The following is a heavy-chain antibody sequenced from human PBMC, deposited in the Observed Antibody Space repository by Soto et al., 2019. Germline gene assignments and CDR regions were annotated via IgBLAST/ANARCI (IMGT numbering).Heavy chain of an antibody. CDR1: GFTFSSYE. J-gene: IGHJ4*02. D-gene: IGHD1-26*01. CDR3: ARVAAHGDY. CDR2: ISSSGSTI. V-gene: IGHV3-48*03. Sequence: EVQLVESGGGLVQPGGSLRLSCAASGFTFSSYEMNWVRQAPGKGLEWVSYISSSGSTIYYADSVKGRFTISRDNANNSLYLQMNSLRAEDTAVYYCARVAAHGDYWGQGTLVTVSS.